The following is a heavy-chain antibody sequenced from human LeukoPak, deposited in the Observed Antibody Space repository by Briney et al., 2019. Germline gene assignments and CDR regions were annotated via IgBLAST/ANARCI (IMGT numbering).Heavy chain of an antibody. V-gene: IGHV3-33*01. CDR1: GFSFKDTG. J-gene: IGHJ4*02. CDR3: ATSRGAPIAVFGVLIRPFDH. CDR2: IWYDGSTK. Sequence: PGGSLRLSCAASGFSFKDTGMHWVRQAPGKGPEWLTIIWYDGSTKYYADSVKGRFTISRDNSKNTLYLQMNSLRAEDTAVYYCATSRGAPIAVFGVLIRPFDHWGQGTLVTVSS. D-gene: IGHD3-3*01.